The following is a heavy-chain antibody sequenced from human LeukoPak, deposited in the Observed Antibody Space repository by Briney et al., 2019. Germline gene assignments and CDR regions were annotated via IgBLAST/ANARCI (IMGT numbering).Heavy chain of an antibody. CDR2: IYDTGST. CDR3: ARVPPPGFTMVRGVINHYYGMDV. D-gene: IGHD3-10*01. V-gene: IGHV4-59*01. Sequence: PSETLSLTCTVSGGSISSYYWSWIRQPPGKGLEWIGYIYDTGSTNYNPSLKSRVTISVDTSKNQFSLKLSSVTAADTAVYYLARVPPPGFTMVRGVINHYYGMDVWGQGTTVTVSS. CDR1: GGSISSYY. J-gene: IGHJ6*02.